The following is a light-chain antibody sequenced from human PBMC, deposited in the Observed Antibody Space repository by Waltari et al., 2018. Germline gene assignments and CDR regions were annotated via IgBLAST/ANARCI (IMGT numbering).Light chain of an antibody. CDR2: TAS. V-gene: IGKV1-9*01. J-gene: IGKJ2*03. CDR3: QQLKSYPPS. CDR1: QDTTSY. Sequence: DILLTQSPSFLPASVGDRVTITCRASQDTTSYLAWYQQKPGKAPKVLIFTASTLQSGVPSRFSGSGSGTEFTLTISSLQPEDFATYYCQQLKSYPPSFGQGTKLQIK.